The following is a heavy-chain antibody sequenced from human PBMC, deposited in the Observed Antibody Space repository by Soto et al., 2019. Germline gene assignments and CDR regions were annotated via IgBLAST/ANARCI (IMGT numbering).Heavy chain of an antibody. V-gene: IGHV3-21*01. CDR3: ARTLRTDIAAAGYYFDY. CDR2: ISSSSSYI. J-gene: IGHJ4*02. CDR1: GFTFSSYS. D-gene: IGHD6-13*01. Sequence: PGGSLRLSCAASGFTFSSYSMNWVRQAPGKGLEWVSSISSSSSYIYYADSVKGRFTISRDNAKNSLYLQMNSLRAEDTAVYYCARTLRTDIAAAGYYFDYWGQGTLVTVSS.